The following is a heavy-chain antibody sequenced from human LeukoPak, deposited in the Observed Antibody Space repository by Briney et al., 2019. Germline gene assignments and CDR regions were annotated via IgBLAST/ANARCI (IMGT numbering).Heavy chain of an antibody. CDR1: GGSISSSSYY. J-gene: IGHJ4*02. V-gene: IGHV4-39*07. Sequence: SETLSLTCTVSGGSISSSSYYWGWIRQPPGKGLEWIGSIYYSGSTYYNPSLKSRVTISVDTSKNQFSLKLSSVTAADTAVYYCARELGYCSGGSCYRKKPSFDYWGQGTLVTVSA. CDR2: IYYSGST. D-gene: IGHD2-15*01. CDR3: ARELGYCSGGSCYRKKPSFDY.